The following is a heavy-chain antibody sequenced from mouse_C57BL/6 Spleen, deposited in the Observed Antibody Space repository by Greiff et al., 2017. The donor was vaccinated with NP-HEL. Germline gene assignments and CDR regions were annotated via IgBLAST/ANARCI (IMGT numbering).Heavy chain of an antibody. Sequence: EVHLVESGGDLVKPGGSLKLSCAASGFTFSSYGMSWVRQTPDKRLEWVATISSGGSYTYYPDSVKGRFTISRDNAKNTLYLQMSSLKSEDTAMYYCARQGLLRDLYAMDYWGQGTSVTVSS. CDR2: ISSGGSYT. V-gene: IGHV5-6*01. CDR1: GFTFSSYG. J-gene: IGHJ4*01. D-gene: IGHD2-3*01. CDR3: ARQGLLRDLYAMDY.